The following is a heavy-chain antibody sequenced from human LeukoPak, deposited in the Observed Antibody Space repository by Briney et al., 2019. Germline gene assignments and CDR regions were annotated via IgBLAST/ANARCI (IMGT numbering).Heavy chain of an antibody. CDR1: RYTYTHYY. CDR2: INPSGGST. V-gene: IGHV1-46*01. Sequence: GASVKVSCMASRYTYTHYYMHWVRQAPGQGLEWMGIINPSGGSTSYAQKFQGRVTITRDTSTSTVYMELSSLTADDTAVYYCARGSDEHYFDYWGQGTLVTVPS. J-gene: IGHJ4*02. CDR3: ARGSDEHYFDY.